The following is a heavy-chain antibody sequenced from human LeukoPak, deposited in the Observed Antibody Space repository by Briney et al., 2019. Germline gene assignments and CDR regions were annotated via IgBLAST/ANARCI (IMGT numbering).Heavy chain of an antibody. CDR3: AKPGYYDFWSGYYFDY. J-gene: IGHJ4*02. V-gene: IGHV3-23*01. CDR1: GFTFSSYA. CDR2: ISGSGGST. D-gene: IGHD3-3*01. Sequence: PGGSLRLSCAASGFTFSSYAMSWVRQAPGKGLEWVSAISGSGGSTYCADSVRGRFTISRDKSKNTLYLQMNSLRAEDTAVYYCAKPGYYDFWSGYYFDYWGQGTLVTVSS.